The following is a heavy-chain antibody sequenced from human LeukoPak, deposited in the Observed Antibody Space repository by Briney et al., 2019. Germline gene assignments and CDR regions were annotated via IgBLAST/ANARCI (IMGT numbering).Heavy chain of an antibody. CDR2: ISWNSGSI. CDR1: GFTFDDYA. CDR3: AKAGTLTGSSGKNFDY. D-gene: IGHD3-22*01. Sequence: PGGSLRLSCAASGFTFDDYAMHWVWQAPGKGLEWVSGISWNSGSIGYADSAKGRFTISRDNAKNSLYLQMTSLRAEDTALYYCAKAGTLTGSSGKNFDYWGQGTLATVSS. V-gene: IGHV3-9*01. J-gene: IGHJ4*02.